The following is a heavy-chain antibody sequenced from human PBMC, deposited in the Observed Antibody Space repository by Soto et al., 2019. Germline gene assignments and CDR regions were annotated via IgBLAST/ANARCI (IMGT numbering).Heavy chain of an antibody. Sequence: ITLKESGPTLVKPTQTLTLTCTFSGFSLNTGGVGVGWVRQPRGKAMEWLALIYWDDDERYRPSLRSRLNITKDTINNQVVLTMTNMDPEDTATYHCVRNWRYYGGDYYYGMDAWGQGTTVTVSS. D-gene: IGHD3-10*01. CDR2: IYWDDDE. J-gene: IGHJ6*02. CDR3: VRNWRYYGGDYYYGMDA. CDR1: GFSLNTGGVG. V-gene: IGHV2-5*02.